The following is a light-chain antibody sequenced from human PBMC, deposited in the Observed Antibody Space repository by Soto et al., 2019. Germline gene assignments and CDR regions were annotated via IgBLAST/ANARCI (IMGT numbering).Light chain of an antibody. J-gene: IGLJ2*01. CDR1: SSNIGNNF. CDR3: GTWDSSLSVGV. CDR2: DND. Sequence: QSVLTQPPSVSAAPGQTVTISCSGNSSNIGNNFVSWYLHLPGTAPKLLIYDNDKRPSGIPDRFSGSKSGTSATLGITGLQTGDEADYYCGTWDSSLSVGVFGGGTKLTVL. V-gene: IGLV1-51*01.